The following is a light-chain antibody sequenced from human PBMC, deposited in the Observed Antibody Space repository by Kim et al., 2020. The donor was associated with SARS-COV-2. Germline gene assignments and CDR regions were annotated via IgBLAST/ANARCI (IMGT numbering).Light chain of an antibody. Sequence: SLALGQTARITGEGNSIGGKNVQWYQQKPGQAPVLVIYRDDNRPSGIPERFSGSNSGNTATLTISSAQVGDEADYYCQVWDGSHVTLGGGTQLTVL. CDR1: SIGGKN. J-gene: IGLJ3*02. CDR3: QVWDGSHVT. CDR2: RDD. V-gene: IGLV3-9*01.